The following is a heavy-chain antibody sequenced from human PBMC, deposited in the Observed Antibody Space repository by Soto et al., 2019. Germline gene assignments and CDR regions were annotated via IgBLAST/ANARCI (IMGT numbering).Heavy chain of an antibody. CDR2: ISRGGSTI. J-gene: IGHJ3*02. CDR3: ARAYSSNYGKDYFDI. D-gene: IGHD6-13*01. CDR1: GFTFNSYS. Sequence: EVQLVESGGGLVQPGGSLRLSCAASGFTFNSYSMNWVRQSPGKGLEWVSYISRGGSTIYYADSVKGRFTISRDTAKNSLYLQMNSLRAEDTAVYYCARAYSSNYGKDYFDIWGQGKMVTVSS. V-gene: IGHV3-48*04.